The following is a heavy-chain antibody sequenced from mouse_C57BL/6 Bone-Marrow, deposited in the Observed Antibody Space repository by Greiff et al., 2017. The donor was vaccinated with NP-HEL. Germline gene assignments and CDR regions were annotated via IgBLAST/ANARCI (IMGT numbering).Heavy chain of an antibody. D-gene: IGHD1-2*01. CDR2: ISNGGGST. V-gene: IGHV5-12*01. CDR3: ARDYYGGCFDY. Sequence: VQLKESGGGLVQPGGSLKLSCAASGFTFSDYYMYWVRQTPEKRLEWVAYISNGGGSTYYPDTVKGRFTISRDNAKNTLYLQMSRLKSEDTAMYYCARDYYGGCFDYWGQGTTLTVSS. CDR1: GFTFSDYY. J-gene: IGHJ2*01.